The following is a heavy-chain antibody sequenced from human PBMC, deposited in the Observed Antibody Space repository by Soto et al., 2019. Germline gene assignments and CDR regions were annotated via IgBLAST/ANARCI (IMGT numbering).Heavy chain of an antibody. CDR3: VGGQYYFVY. CDR1: GFPFTSYG. D-gene: IGHD3-10*01. CDR2: ISYDGSDK. J-gene: IGHJ4*02. Sequence: QVQLVESGGGVVQPGRSLRLSCAASGFPFTSYGMHWVREGPDKGLEWVAIISYDGSDKYYADSVKGRFTISIDNSKNTLYLQMNSLRPEDTALYYCVGGQYYFVYRGQGTLVIVSS. V-gene: IGHV3-30*03.